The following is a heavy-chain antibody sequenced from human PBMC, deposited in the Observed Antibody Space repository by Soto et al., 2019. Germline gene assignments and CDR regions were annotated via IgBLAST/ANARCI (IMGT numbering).Heavy chain of an antibody. D-gene: IGHD2-2*01. V-gene: IGHV1-69*13. J-gene: IGHJ5*01. CDR1: GGTFSSYA. CDR2: IIPIFGTA. CDR3: ARGGGVCSSTSRYTRGIWFDT. Sequence: SVKVSCKASGGTFSSYAISWVRQAPGQGLEWMGGIIPIFGTANYAQKFQGRVTITADESTSTAYMELSSLRSEDTAVYYCARGGGVCSSTSRYTRGIWFDTWGHGTLVPVSS.